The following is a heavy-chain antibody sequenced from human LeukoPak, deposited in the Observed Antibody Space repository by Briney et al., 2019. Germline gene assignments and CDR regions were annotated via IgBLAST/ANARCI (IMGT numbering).Heavy chain of an antibody. Sequence: SVKVSCKASGGTFSSYAISWVRQAPGQGLEWMGGIIPIFGTANYAQKFQGRVTITTDESTSTAYMELSSLRSEDTAVYYCARDSFLSIAGQLGGPATDYYYYYMDVWGKGTTVTVSS. J-gene: IGHJ6*03. CDR1: GGTFSSYA. CDR3: ARDSFLSIAGQLGGPATDYYYYYMDV. CDR2: IIPIFGTA. V-gene: IGHV1-69*05. D-gene: IGHD6-6*01.